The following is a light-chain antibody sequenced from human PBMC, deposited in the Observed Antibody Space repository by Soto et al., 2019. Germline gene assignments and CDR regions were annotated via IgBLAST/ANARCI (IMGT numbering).Light chain of an antibody. Sequence: QSVLTQPASVSGSPGRSIAISCTGTSSDVGGYNYVSWYQQHPGEAPKLMVYDVNDRPSGVSDRFSGSKSGNTASLTISGLQAEDEADYYCSSYTSSSTYVFGTGTKVTVL. V-gene: IGLV2-14*01. CDR2: DVN. CDR1: SSDVGGYNY. J-gene: IGLJ1*01. CDR3: SSYTSSSTYV.